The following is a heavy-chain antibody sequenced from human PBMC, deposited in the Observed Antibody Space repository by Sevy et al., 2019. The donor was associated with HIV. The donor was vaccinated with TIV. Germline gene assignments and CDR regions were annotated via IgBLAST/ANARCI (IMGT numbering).Heavy chain of an antibody. J-gene: IGHJ6*02. CDR3: ARVNCSGGSCYYYYGMDV. D-gene: IGHD2-15*01. CDR1: GFTVSRNY. CDR2: IYSGGST. V-gene: IGHV3-53*01. Sequence: GGSLRLSCAASGFTVSRNYMSWVRQAPGKGLEWVSVIYSGGSTDYADSVKGRFTISRDNSKNTLYIQMKSLRAEDTAVYYCARVNCSGGSCYYYYGMDVWGQGTTVTVS.